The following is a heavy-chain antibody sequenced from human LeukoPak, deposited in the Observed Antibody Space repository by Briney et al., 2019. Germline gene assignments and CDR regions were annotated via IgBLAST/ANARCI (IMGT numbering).Heavy chain of an antibody. Sequence: GGSLRLSCAASGFTFDDYGMSWVRQAPGKGLEWVSGINWNGGSTGYADSVKGRFTISRDNAKNSLYLQMNSLRAEDTAVYYCARGTPGYSGSDPWGQGTLVTVSS. CDR3: ARGTPGYSGSDP. CDR1: GFTFDDYG. CDR2: INWNGGST. V-gene: IGHV3-20*04. D-gene: IGHD5-12*01. J-gene: IGHJ5*02.